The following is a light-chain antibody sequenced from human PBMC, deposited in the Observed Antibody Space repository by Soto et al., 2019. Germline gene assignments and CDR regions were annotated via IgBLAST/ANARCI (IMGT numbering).Light chain of an antibody. Sequence: EVVMTQSPATLSVSLGERATLSCRASQSVRSHLAWYQQKPGQAPSLLIFGASTRATGVPARFSGSESGTEFTLTISSLQSEDVAVYFCQQYNDWPRTFGGGTEVEIK. CDR3: QQYNDWPRT. CDR2: GAS. CDR1: QSVRSH. J-gene: IGKJ4*01. V-gene: IGKV3-15*01.